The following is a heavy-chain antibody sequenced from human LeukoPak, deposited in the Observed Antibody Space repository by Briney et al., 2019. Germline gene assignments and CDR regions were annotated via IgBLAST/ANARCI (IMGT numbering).Heavy chain of an antibody. CDR3: ARAVGYCSGGSCFGLTRYDC. V-gene: IGHV4-34*01. CDR2: INHSGST. Sequence: SETLSLTCAVYGGSFSGYYWSWIRQPPGKGLEWIGEINHSGSTNYNPSLKSRVTISVDTSKNQFSLKLSSVTAADTAVYYCARAVGYCSGGSCFGLTRYDCWGQGTLVTVSS. J-gene: IGHJ4*02. CDR1: GGSFSGYY. D-gene: IGHD2-15*01.